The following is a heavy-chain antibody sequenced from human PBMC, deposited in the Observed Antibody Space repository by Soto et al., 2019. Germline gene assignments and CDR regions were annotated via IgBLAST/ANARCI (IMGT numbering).Heavy chain of an antibody. CDR2: INSDGSST. CDR1: GFTFSSYW. V-gene: IGHV3-74*01. CDR3: ARDGSPYYYDSSGYYPDY. D-gene: IGHD3-22*01. J-gene: IGHJ4*02. Sequence: GGSLRLSCAACGFTFSSYWMHWVRQAPGKGLVWVSRINSDGSSTSYADSVKGRFTISRDNAKNTLYLQMNSLRAEDTAVYYCARDGSPYYYDSSGYYPDYWGQGTLVTVSS.